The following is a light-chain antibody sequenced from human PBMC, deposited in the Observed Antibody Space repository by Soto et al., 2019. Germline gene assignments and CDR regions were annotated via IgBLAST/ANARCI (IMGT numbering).Light chain of an antibody. V-gene: IGKV3-20*01. CDR2: GAS. CDR3: QQYGSSPWT. J-gene: IGKJ1*01. Sequence: EIVMTQSPATLSVSPGESASLSCRASQSVSNNLTWYQQKPGQPPRLLIYGASTRATGVPGRFSGSGSGTDFTLTISRLEPEDFAVYYCQQYGSSPWTFGQGTKVDIK. CDR1: QSVSNN.